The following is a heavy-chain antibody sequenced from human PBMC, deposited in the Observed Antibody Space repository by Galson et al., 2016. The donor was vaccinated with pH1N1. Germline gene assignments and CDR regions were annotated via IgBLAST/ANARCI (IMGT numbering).Heavy chain of an antibody. CDR2: IKQDGSEK. V-gene: IGHV3-7*01. Sequence: SLRLSCAASGFTFRDYLMSWARQAPGKGLEWVANIKQDGSEKYYVDSVKGRFTISRDNAKSSLYLQMISLRAEDTAVYYCVRDRSGRGVGSSYHMDVGGQGTTVTVSS. CDR1: GFTFRDYL. J-gene: IGHJ6*02. D-gene: IGHD3-10*01. CDR3: VRDRSGRGVGSSYHMDV.